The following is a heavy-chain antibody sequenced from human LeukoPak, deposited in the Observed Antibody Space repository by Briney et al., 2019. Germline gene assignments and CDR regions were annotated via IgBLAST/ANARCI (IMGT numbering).Heavy chain of an antibody. CDR3: ARIHRTSQSGSGYFDC. D-gene: IGHD3-10*01. CDR2: IYLSGST. Sequence: SETLSLTCTVSGGSISSYYWGWIRQSPGKGLECIGNIYLSGSTYYNPSLRSRVTISVDTSKNQFSLKLSSITAADTAVYYCARIHRTSQSGSGYFDCWGQGTLVTVSS. J-gene: IGHJ4*02. CDR1: GGSISSYY. V-gene: IGHV4-59*08.